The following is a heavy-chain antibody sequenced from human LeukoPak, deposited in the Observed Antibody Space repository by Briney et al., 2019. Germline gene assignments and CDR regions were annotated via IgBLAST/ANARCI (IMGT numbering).Heavy chain of an antibody. Sequence: GGSLRLSCAASGFTFSSYAMSWVRQAPGKGLEWVSAISGSGGSTYYADSVKGRFTISRDNAKNSLYLQMNSLRAEDTAVYYCAGGITGRTLFDYWGQGTLVTVSS. CDR1: GFTFSSYA. V-gene: IGHV3-23*01. J-gene: IGHJ4*02. CDR2: ISGSGGST. CDR3: AGGITGRTLFDY. D-gene: IGHD1-20*01.